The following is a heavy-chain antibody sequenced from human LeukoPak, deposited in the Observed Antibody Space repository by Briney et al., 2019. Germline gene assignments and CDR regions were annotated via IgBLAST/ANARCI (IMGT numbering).Heavy chain of an antibody. CDR1: GGSISNYY. CDR3: ARNDAFDI. Sequence: SETLSLSCSVSGGSISNYYWSWIRQPPGKGLEWIGYIHHSGKTNSNASLKSRVTISINTSKNEFSLNLSSVTAADTAVYFCARNDAFDIWGQGTMVTVSS. V-gene: IGHV4-59*03. J-gene: IGHJ3*02. CDR2: IHHSGKT.